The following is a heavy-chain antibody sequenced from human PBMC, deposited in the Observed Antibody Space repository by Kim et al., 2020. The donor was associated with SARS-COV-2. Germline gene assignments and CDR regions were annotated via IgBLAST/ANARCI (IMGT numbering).Heavy chain of an antibody. CDR3: ARVGVATLHFDY. D-gene: IGHD5-12*01. J-gene: IGHJ4*02. Sequence: YYADSVKGRFTISRDNAKNSLYLQMNSLRAEDTAVYYCARVGVATLHFDYWGQGTLVTVSS. V-gene: IGHV3-21*01.